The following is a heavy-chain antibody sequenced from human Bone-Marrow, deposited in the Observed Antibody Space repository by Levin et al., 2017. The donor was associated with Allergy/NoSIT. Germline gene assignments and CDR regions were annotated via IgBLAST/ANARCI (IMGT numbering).Heavy chain of an antibody. CDR1: GASISSNDYY. V-gene: IGHV4-30-4*01. J-gene: IGHJ6*02. CDR3: ARDRDYYDSSGYDIVYYGMDV. D-gene: IGHD3-22*01. Sequence: SETLSLTCAVSGASISSNDYYWSWIRQPPGKGLEWIGYIYSSGNTHYNPSLKSRVTMSLDASKNQISLKLNSVTAGDTAVYYCARDRDYYDSSGYDIVYYGMDVWGQGTTVTVSS. CDR2: IYSSGNT.